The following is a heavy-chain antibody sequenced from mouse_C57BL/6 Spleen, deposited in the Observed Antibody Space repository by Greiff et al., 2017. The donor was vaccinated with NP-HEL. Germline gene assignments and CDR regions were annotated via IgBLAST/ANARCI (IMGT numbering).Heavy chain of an antibody. CDR1: GFTFSDYG. D-gene: IGHD2-1*01. J-gene: IGHJ3*01. Sequence: DVMLVESGGGLVKPGGSLKLSCAASGFTFSDYGMHWVRQAPEKGLEWVAYISSGSSTIYYADTVKGRFTISRDNAKNTLFLQMTSLRSEDTAMYYCARDYYGNPFAYWGQGTLVTVSA. CDR3: ARDYYGNPFAY. V-gene: IGHV5-17*01. CDR2: ISSGSSTI.